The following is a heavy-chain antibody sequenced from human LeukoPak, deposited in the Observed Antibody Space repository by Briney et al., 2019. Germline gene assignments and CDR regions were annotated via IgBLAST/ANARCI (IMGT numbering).Heavy chain of an antibody. CDR3: ARGSSYYYDSSGYDFDY. CDR2: IYYTGTT. J-gene: IGHJ4*02. V-gene: IGHV4-39*07. CDR1: GGSISINNYY. Sequence: SETLSLTCTVPGGSISINNYYWAWIRQPRGKGLEWIGSIYYTGTTYYNPSLKSRVTISVDTSKNQFSLKLSSVTAADTAVYYCARGSSYYYDSSGYDFDYWGQGTLVTVSS. D-gene: IGHD3-22*01.